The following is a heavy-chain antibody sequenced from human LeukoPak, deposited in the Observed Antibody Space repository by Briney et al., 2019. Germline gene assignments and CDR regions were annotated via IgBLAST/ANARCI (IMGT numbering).Heavy chain of an antibody. V-gene: IGHV4-61*02. J-gene: IGHJ4*02. Sequence: PSETLSLTCTVSGGSISSGSYYWSWIRQPAGKGLEWIGRIYTSGSTNYNPPLKSRVTISVDTSKNQFSLRLSSVTAADTAVYYCARGVRSGMVANYFDYWGQGTLVTVSS. CDR1: GGSISSGSYY. D-gene: IGHD5-12*01. CDR2: IYTSGST. CDR3: ARGVRSGMVANYFDY.